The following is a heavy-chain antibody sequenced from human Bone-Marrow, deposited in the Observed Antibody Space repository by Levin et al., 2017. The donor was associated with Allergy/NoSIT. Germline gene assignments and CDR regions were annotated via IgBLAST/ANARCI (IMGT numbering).Heavy chain of an antibody. J-gene: IGHJ4*02. CDR3: AKSYGDYDHYFDS. CDR2: ISSSGFI. D-gene: IGHD4-17*01. Sequence: LSLTCEASGFPFSTSSMNWVRQAPGKGLEWVSSISSSGFIFYTDSVKGRFTISRDNAKNSLYLQMNSLRAEDTAVYSCAKSYGDYDHYFDSWGQGTLVTVSS. CDR1: GFPFSTSS. V-gene: IGHV3-21*01.